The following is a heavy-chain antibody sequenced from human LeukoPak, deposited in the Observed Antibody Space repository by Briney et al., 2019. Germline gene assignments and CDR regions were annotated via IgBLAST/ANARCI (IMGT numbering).Heavy chain of an antibody. D-gene: IGHD6-19*01. CDR3: ARGTLTTLQWLVVDY. Sequence: PGGSLRLSCAASGFTFSSYAMHWVRQAPGKGLEWVAVISYDGSNKYYADSVKGRFTISRDNSKNTLYLQMNSLRAEDTAVYYCARGTLTTLQWLVVDYWGQGTLVTVSS. CDR1: GFTFSSYA. V-gene: IGHV3-30-3*01. CDR2: ISYDGSNK. J-gene: IGHJ4*02.